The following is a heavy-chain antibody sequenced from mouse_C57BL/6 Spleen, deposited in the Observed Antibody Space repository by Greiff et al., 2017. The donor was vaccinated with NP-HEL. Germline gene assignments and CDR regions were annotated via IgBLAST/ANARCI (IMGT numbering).Heavy chain of an antibody. CDR2: SRNKANDYTT. Sequence: EVKLVESGGGLVQSGRSLRLSCATSGFTFSDFYMEWVRQAPGKGLEWIAASRNKANDYTTEYSASVKGRFIVSRDTSQSILYLQMNALRAEDTAIYYCARDDDYDAMDYWGQGTSVSVSS. CDR3: ARDDDYDAMDY. CDR1: GFTFSDFY. J-gene: IGHJ4*01. V-gene: IGHV7-1*01.